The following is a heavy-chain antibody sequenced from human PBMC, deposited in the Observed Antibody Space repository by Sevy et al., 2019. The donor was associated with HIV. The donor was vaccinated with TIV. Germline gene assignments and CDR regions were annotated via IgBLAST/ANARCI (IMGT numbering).Heavy chain of an antibody. J-gene: IGHJ5*02. CDR2: IWYDGSNK. CDR1: GFTFSSYG. V-gene: IGHV3-33*01. D-gene: IGHD3-10*01. Sequence: GGSLRLSCAASGFTFSSYGMHWVRQAPGKGLEWVAVIWYDGSNKYYADSVKGRFTISRDNSKNTLYLQMNSLRAEDTAVYYCARERTAWFGIINWFDPWGQGTLVTVSS. CDR3: ARERTAWFGIINWFDP.